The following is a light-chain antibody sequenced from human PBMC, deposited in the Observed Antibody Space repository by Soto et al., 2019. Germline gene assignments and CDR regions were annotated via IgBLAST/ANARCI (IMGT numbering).Light chain of an antibody. CDR3: QSGVT. V-gene: IGKV1-5*03. J-gene: IGKJ4*01. CDR1: QSISSW. CDR2: QAS. Sequence: DIQMTQSPSTLSASVGDRVTITCRASQSISSWLAWYQQQPGKAPKLLIYQASSLQSGVPSRFSGSGSGTEFTLTISSLQPDDFSTYYCQSGVTFGGGTKVEIK.